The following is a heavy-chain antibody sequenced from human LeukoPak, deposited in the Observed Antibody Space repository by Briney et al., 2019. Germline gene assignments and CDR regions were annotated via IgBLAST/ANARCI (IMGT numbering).Heavy chain of an antibody. D-gene: IGHD2-21*01. CDR1: GFTFSSYG. CDR3: AKDQHQHIVVVIASDYFDY. J-gene: IGHJ4*02. Sequence: GGSLRLSCAASGFTFSSYGMHWVRQAPGKGLEWVAFIRYDGSNKYYADSVKGRFTISRDNSKNTLYLQMNSLRAEDTAVHYCAKDQHQHIVVVIASDYFDYWGQGTLVTLSS. CDR2: IRYDGSNK. V-gene: IGHV3-30*02.